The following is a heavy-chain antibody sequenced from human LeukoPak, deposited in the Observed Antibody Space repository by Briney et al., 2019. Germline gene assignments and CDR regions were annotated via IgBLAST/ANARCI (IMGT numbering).Heavy chain of an antibody. CDR1: GGTFSSYA. CDR2: IIPIFGTA. D-gene: IGHD2-15*01. J-gene: IGHJ4*02. V-gene: IGHV1-69*01. CDR3: ARGDCSGGSCYSDY. Sequence: SVKVSCKASGGTFSSYAISWVRQAPGQGLEWMGGIIPIFGTANYAQKFQGRVTITADESTSTAYMELSSLRSEDTAVYYCARGDCSGGSCYSDYWGQGTLVTVSS.